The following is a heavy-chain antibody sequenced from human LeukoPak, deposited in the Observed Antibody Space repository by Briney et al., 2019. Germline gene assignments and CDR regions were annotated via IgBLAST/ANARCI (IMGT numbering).Heavy chain of an antibody. CDR3: ARDRDGYYDY. Sequence: SETLSLTCAVSGGSISSGGYPWSWIRQPPGKGLEWIGYIYHSGSTYYNPSLKSRVTISVDTSKNQFSLKLSSVTAADTAVYYCARDRDGYYDYWGQGTLVTVSS. CDR2: IYHSGST. CDR1: GGSISSGGYP. J-gene: IGHJ4*02. V-gene: IGHV4-30-2*05. D-gene: IGHD3-10*01.